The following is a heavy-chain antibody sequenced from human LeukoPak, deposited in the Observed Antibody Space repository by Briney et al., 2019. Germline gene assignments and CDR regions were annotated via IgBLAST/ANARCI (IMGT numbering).Heavy chain of an antibody. CDR1: GGSISSYY. CDR3: ARYGDGYKLDY. J-gene: IGHJ4*02. D-gene: IGHD5-24*01. CDR2: IYYSGST. Sequence: SETLSLTCTVSGGSISSYYWSWIRQPPGKGLEWIGYIYYSGSTNYNPSLKGRVTISVDTSKNQVSLKLSSVTAADTAVYYCARYGDGYKLDYWGQGTLVTVSS. V-gene: IGHV4-59*01.